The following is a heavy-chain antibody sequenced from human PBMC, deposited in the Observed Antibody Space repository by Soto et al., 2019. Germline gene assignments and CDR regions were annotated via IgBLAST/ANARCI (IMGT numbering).Heavy chain of an antibody. CDR2: MNPNSGNT. CDR3: ASQGVYDYVWGSYRYGSLDY. J-gene: IGHJ4*02. V-gene: IGHV1-8*01. CDR1: GYTFTSYD. Sequence: ASVKVSCKASGYTFTSYDINWVRQATGQGLEWMGWMNPNSGNTGYAQKFQGRVTMTRNTSISTAYMELSSLRSEDTAVYYCASQGVYDYVWGSYRYGSLDYWGQGTLVTVSS. D-gene: IGHD3-16*02.